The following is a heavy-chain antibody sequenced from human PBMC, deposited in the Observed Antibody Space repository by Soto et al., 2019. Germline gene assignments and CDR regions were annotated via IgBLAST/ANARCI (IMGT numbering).Heavy chain of an antibody. V-gene: IGHV1-18*01. CDR2: ISAYNGNT. CDR3: ARDLTYDYVWGSYRYSDY. Sequence: QVQLVQSGAEVKKPGASVKVSCKASGYTFTSYGISWVRQAPGQGLEWMGWISAYNGNTNYAQKLQGRVTRTTDTSTSTAYMELRSLRSDDTAVYYCARDLTYDYVWGSYRYSDYWGQGTLVTVSS. J-gene: IGHJ4*02. CDR1: GYTFTSYG. D-gene: IGHD3-16*02.